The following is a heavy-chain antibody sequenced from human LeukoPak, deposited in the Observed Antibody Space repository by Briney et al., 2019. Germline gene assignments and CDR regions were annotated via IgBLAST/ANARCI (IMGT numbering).Heavy chain of an antibody. V-gene: IGHV4-38-2*02. D-gene: IGHD4-17*01. CDR2: IYHSGST. Sequence: PSETLSLTCTVSGYSISSGYYWGWIRQPPGKGLEWIGSIYHSGSTYYNPSLKSRVTISVDTSKNQFSLKLSSVTAADTAVYYCARERLYGDYENYWGQGTLVTVSS. CDR3: ARERLYGDYENY. CDR1: GYSISSGYY. J-gene: IGHJ4*02.